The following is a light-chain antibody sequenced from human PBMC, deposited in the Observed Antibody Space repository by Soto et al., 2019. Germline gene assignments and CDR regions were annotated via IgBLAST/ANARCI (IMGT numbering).Light chain of an antibody. CDR3: QQYGGSPRT. J-gene: IGKJ1*01. Sequence: EIVLTQSPGTLSLSPGERATLSCRASQSVSSSYLAWYQQKPGQAPRLLIYGASSRATGIPDTFSGSGSGTDFTLTISRLEPEDFAVYYCQQYGGSPRTFGQGTKVEIK. CDR1: QSVSSSY. CDR2: GAS. V-gene: IGKV3-20*01.